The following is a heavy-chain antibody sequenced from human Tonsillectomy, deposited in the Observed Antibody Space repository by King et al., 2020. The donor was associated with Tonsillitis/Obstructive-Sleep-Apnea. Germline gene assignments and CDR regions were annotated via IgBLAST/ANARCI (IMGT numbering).Heavy chain of an antibody. Sequence: VQLVESGGGVVQPGRSLRLSCAASGFTFSNYGMHWVRQAPGKGLEWVAVISYDGSNKYYVDSVKGRFTISRDNSKNTLYLQMNSLRAEDTAVYYCAKPYIATAGITAYYFDYWGQGTLVPVSS. CDR2: ISYDGSNK. CDR3: AKPYIATAGITAYYFDY. V-gene: IGHV3-30*18. D-gene: IGHD6-13*01. CDR1: GFTFSNYG. J-gene: IGHJ4*02.